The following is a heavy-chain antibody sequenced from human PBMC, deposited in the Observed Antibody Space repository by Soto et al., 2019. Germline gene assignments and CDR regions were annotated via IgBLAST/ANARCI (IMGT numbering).Heavy chain of an antibody. CDR3: ARRGLTSGSYHTYYFDY. J-gene: IGHJ4*02. CDR2: ISYDGSNK. V-gene: IGHV3-30-3*01. CDR1: GFTFSSYA. Sequence: PGGSLRLSCAASGFTFSSYAMHWVRQAPGKGLEWVAVISYDGSNKYYADSVKGRFTISRDNSKNTLYLQMNSLRAEDTAVYYCARRGLTSGSYHTYYFDYWGQGTLVTVSS. D-gene: IGHD3-10*01.